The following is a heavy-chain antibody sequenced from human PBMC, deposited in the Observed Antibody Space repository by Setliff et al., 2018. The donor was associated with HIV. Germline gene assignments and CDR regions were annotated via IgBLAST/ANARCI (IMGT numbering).Heavy chain of an antibody. CDR3: VRDASPDSEDGGYSAGGN. CDR1: GFTFDDYA. J-gene: IGHJ4*02. V-gene: IGHV3-9*01. Sequence: PGGSLRLSCVASGFTFDDYAMHWVRQAPGKGLEWVSGIKWNGGTMIYADSVKGRFTISRDNAKNSLYLQLNSLRAEDTAVYYCVRDASPDSEDGGYSAGGNWGPGTLVTVSS. D-gene: IGHD3-22*01. CDR2: IKWNGGTM.